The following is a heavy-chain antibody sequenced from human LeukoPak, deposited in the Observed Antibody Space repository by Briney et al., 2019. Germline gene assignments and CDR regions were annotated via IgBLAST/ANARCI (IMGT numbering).Heavy chain of an antibody. Sequence: ASVKVSCKASGYTFTSYDINWVRQATGQGLEWMGWMNPNSGNTGYAQKFQGRLTITRNTSISTAYMELSSLRSEDTAVYYCARGPTYYDFWSGYWDYYYYMDVWGKGTTVTVSS. D-gene: IGHD3-3*01. V-gene: IGHV1-8*03. CDR3: ARGPTYYDFWSGYWDYYYYMDV. CDR1: GYTFTSYD. J-gene: IGHJ6*03. CDR2: MNPNSGNT.